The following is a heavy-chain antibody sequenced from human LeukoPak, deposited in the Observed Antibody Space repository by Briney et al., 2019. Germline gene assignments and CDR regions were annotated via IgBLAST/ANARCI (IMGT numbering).Heavy chain of an antibody. CDR3: AKRVDSSGYYYLPYFDH. J-gene: IGHJ4*02. CDR1: GFTFRIYA. D-gene: IGHD3-22*01. Sequence: GGSLRLSCAASGFTFRIYAMSWVRQAPGKGLEWVSVISDSGGSRYHADSVKGRFTISRDNSKNTLYLQMNSLRAEDTAVYYCAKRVDSSGYYYLPYFDHWGQGTLVTVSS. V-gene: IGHV3-23*01. CDR2: ISDSGGSR.